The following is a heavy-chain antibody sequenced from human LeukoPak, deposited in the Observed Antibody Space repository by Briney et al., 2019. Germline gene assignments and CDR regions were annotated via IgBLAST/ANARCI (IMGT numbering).Heavy chain of an antibody. V-gene: IGHV3-7*01. CDR3: ARDFDGVQAFDI. CDR1: GFTFSTYW. D-gene: IGHD3-16*01. Sequence: PGGSLRLXCAASGFTFSTYWMSWVRQAPGKGLEWVANIKEDGSEKYYVDSVKGRFTISRDSAKNSLYLQMNSLRAEDTAVYYCARDFDGVQAFDIWGQGTMVTVSS. J-gene: IGHJ3*02. CDR2: IKEDGSEK.